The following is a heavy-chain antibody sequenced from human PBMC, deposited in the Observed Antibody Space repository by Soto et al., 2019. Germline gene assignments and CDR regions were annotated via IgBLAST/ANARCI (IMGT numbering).Heavy chain of an antibody. J-gene: IGHJ2*01. CDR3: ARDIMPLTNDWYFAL. D-gene: IGHD2-8*01. V-gene: IGHV4-30-4*01. CDR1: GGSISGGVHS. CDR2: IFDSVST. Sequence: QVQLQESGPGLVKPSETLSLTCTVSGGSISGGVHSWSWIRQPPGKGLEWIGHIFDSVSTYYNPSLKSRLTISVDTSNNQFSLRMSSVSAADTAVYYCARDIMPLTNDWYFALWGRGTLVTVSS.